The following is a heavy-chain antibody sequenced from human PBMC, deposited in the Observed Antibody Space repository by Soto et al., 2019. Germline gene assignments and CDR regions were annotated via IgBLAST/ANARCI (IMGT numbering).Heavy chain of an antibody. J-gene: IGHJ4*02. V-gene: IGHV3-23*01. Sequence: AGGSLRLSCAASGFTFSGFAMSWVRQTPLKGPGWVSAITGSGAGTYYADSVKGRFVISRDNSKDTLYLQMNSLRAEDTAVYYCAKYTSGWDFDYWGQGTLVTVSS. CDR3: AKYTSGWDFDY. CDR1: GFTFSGFA. CDR2: ITGSGAGT. D-gene: IGHD6-19*01.